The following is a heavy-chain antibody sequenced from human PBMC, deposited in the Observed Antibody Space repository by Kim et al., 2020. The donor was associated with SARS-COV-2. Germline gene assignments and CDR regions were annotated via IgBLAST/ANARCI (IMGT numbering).Heavy chain of an antibody. V-gene: IGHV4-59*12. D-gene: IGHD3-10*02. CDR2: SGST. J-gene: IGHJ6*02. CDR3: ARVFRGMDV. Sequence: SGSTNDNPSHKSRVTISVDTSKNQFSLKLNSMTAADTGVYYCARVFRGMDVWGQGTTVIVSS.